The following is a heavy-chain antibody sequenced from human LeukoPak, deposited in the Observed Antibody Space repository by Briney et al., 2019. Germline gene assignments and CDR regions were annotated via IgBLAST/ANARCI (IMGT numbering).Heavy chain of an antibody. CDR2: IDTDGSST. Sequence: PGGSLRLSCAASGFTFSTYWMHWVRQAPGKWLVWVSRIDTDGSSTTYADSVKGRFTISRDNAKNTLYLQMNSLRAEDTAVYYCARVGGSSDFDYWGQGTLVTVSS. CDR1: GFTFSTYW. CDR3: ARVGGSSDFDY. J-gene: IGHJ4*02. D-gene: IGHD3-10*01. V-gene: IGHV3-74*01.